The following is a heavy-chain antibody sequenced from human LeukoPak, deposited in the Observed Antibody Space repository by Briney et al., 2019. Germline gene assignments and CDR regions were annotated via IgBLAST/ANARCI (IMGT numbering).Heavy chain of an antibody. Sequence: GGSLRLSCAASGFTVSSNYMSWVRQAPGKGLEWVSVIYSGGSTYSADSVKGRFTISRDNSKNTLYLQMNSLRAEDTAVYYCARDLRYFDWLLSHYYYCYGMDVWGQGTTVTVSS. CDR3: ARDLRYFDWLLSHYYYCYGMDV. V-gene: IGHV3-66*01. CDR2: IYSGGST. CDR1: GFTVSSNY. D-gene: IGHD3-9*01. J-gene: IGHJ6*02.